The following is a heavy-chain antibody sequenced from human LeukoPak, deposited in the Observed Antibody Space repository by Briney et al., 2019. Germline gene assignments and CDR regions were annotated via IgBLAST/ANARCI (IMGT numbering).Heavy chain of an antibody. D-gene: IGHD3-3*01. CDR2: MNPNSGNT. V-gene: IGHV1-8*01. J-gene: IGHJ6*02. CDR3: ARGVGDFWSNYYYGMDV. Sequence: ASVKVSCKASGYTFTSYDINWVRQATGQGLEWMGWMNPNSGNTGYAQKFQGRVTMTRNTSISTAYMELSSLRSEDTAVYYCARGVGDFWSNYYYGMDVWGQGTTVTVSS. CDR1: GYTFTSYD.